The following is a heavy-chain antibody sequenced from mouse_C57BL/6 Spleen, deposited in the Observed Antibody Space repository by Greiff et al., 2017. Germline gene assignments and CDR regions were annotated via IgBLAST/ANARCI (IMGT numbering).Heavy chain of an antibody. CDR1: GYTFTSYW. J-gene: IGHJ4*01. V-gene: IGHV1-5*01. Sequence: EVMLVESGTVLARPGASVKMSCKTSGYTFTSYWMHWVKQRPGQGLEWIGAIYPGNSDTSYNQKFKGKAKLTAVTSASTAYMELSSLTNEDSAVYYCTRIDGYSYAMDYWGQGTSVTVSS. CDR3: TRIDGYSYAMDY. CDR2: IYPGNSDT. D-gene: IGHD2-3*01.